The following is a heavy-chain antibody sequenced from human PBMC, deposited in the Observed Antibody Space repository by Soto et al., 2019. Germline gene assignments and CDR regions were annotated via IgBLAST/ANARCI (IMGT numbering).Heavy chain of an antibody. CDR3: ARAVSGSPYYFDY. J-gene: IGHJ4*02. CDR1: GGSISSYY. CDR2: IYYSVST. D-gene: IGHD1-26*01. Sequence: TSETLSLTCTVSGGSISSYYWSWIRQPPGKGLEWIGYIYYSVSTNYNPSLKSRVTISVDTSKNQFSLKLSSVTAADTAVYYCARAVSGSPYYFDYWGQGTLVTVSS. V-gene: IGHV4-59*01.